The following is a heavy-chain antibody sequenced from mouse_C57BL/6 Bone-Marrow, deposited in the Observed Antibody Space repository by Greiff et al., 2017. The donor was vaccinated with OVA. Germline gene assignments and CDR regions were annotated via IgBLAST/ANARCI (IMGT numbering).Heavy chain of an antibody. V-gene: IGHV1-36*01. CDR2: VYPYNGGT. D-gene: IGHD1-1*01. CDR3: AREYYYGSSQYFDV. Sequence: DVQLQESGPVLVKPGPSVKISCKASGFTFTDYYMHWVKQSHGKSLEWIGLVYPYNGGTSYNQKFKGKATLTVDTSSSTAYMELNSLTSEDSAVYYCAREYYYGSSQYFDVWGTGTTVTVSS. CDR1: GFTFTDYY. J-gene: IGHJ1*03.